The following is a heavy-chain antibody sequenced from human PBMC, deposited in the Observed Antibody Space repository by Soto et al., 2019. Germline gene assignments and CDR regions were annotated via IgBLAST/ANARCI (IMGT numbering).Heavy chain of an antibody. CDR1: GFIFSNFW. J-gene: IGHJ4*02. V-gene: IGHV3-7*05. Sequence: EVQLVESGGGLVQPGGSLRLSCAASGFIFSNFWMSWVRQAPGKGLEWVANIKEDGSEKYHVDSVKGRFTISRDNVKNLMYLKMDSLRAEDTAVYKCVRGGSNSFDYCGQGTLVTVSS. CDR2: IKEDGSEK. CDR3: VRGGSNSFDY. D-gene: IGHD1-26*01.